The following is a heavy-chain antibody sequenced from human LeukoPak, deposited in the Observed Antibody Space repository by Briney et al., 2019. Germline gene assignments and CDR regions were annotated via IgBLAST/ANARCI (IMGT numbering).Heavy chain of an antibody. Sequence: SVKVSCKASGGTFSSYAISWVRQAPGQGLEWMGRIIPIFGTANYAQKFQGRVTITTDESTSTAYMGLSSLRSEDTAVYYCARVSGSYSGAFDIWGQGTMVTVSS. CDR1: GGTFSSYA. V-gene: IGHV1-69*05. CDR3: ARVSGSYSGAFDI. J-gene: IGHJ3*02. CDR2: IIPIFGTA. D-gene: IGHD1-26*01.